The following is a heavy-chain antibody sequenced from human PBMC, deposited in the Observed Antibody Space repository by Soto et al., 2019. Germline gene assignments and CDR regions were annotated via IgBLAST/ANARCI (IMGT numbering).Heavy chain of an antibody. J-gene: IGHJ6*02. CDR3: ARDRGNRVTTGNHYYYYGMDV. CDR2: INPSGGST. Sequence: QVQLVQSGAEVKKPGASVKVSCKASGYTFTSYYMHWVRQAPGQGLEWMGIINPSGGSTSYAQKFQGGVTMTRDTSTSTVYMELSSLRSEDTAVYYCARDRGNRVTTGNHYYYYGMDVWGQGTTVTVSS. D-gene: IGHD4-17*01. V-gene: IGHV1-46*01. CDR1: GYTFTSYY.